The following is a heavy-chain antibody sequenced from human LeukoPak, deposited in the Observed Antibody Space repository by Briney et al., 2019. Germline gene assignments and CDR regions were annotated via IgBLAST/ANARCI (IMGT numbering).Heavy chain of an antibody. CDR2: INPNSGGT. CDR3: ASLGYCSSTSCLHFDY. J-gene: IGHJ4*02. Sequence: ASVKVSCKASGYTFTDYYTHWVRQAPGQGLEWMGWINPNSGGTNYAQKFQGRVTMTRDTSISTAYMELSRLRSDDTAVYYCASLGYCSSTSCLHFDYWGQGTLVTVSS. D-gene: IGHD2-2*01. V-gene: IGHV1-2*02. CDR1: GYTFTDYY.